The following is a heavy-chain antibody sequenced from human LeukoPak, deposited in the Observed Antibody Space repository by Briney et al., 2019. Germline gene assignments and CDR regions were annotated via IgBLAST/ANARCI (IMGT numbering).Heavy chain of an antibody. CDR3: ARVNINNWHSCDY. Sequence: SQTLSLTCAVSGGSISSNNWWGWVRQPPGKGLEWIGGIYHSGSPNYNPSLKSRVTISVDKSRNHFSLNLSSVTAADTAVYYCARVNINNWHSCDYWGQGTLVTVSS. CDR2: IYHSGSP. D-gene: IGHD1-1*01. V-gene: IGHV4-4*02. CDR1: GGSISSNNW. J-gene: IGHJ4*02.